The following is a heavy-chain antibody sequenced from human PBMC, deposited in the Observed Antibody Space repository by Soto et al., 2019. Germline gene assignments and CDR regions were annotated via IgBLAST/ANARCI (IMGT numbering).Heavy chain of an antibody. CDR3: AILNYYDTSGYLT. CDR1: GGSISSRTYY. Sequence: PSETLSLTCTVSGGSISSRTYYWGWIRQPPGKGLEWIGSIYYSGSTNYNPSLKSRVTISVDTSKNQFSLRLSSVTAADTAVYYCAILNYYDTSGYLTWVQGTLVTVSS. J-gene: IGHJ5*02. CDR2: IYYSGST. D-gene: IGHD3-22*01. V-gene: IGHV4-39*01.